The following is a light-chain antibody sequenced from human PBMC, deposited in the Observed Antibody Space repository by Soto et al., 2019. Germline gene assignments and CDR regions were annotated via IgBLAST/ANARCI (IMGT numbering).Light chain of an antibody. CDR1: SGFVGSFSL. CDR2: EGH. Sequence: QSVLAQPASVSGSPGQSITISCTGTSGFVGSFSLVSWYQQHPGKAPKVMISEGHRRPSGVSNRFSGSKSGNTASLTISGLQAEDEADYYCSSYTSSRAYVFGIGTKVTVL. V-gene: IGLV2-14*02. CDR3: SSYTSSRAYV. J-gene: IGLJ1*01.